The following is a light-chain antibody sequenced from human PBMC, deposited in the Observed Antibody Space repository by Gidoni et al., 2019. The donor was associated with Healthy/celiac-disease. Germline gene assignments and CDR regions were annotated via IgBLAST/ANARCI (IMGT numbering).Light chain of an antibody. Sequence: IQLTPSPSSLSASVGDRVTITCRASQSISSYLYWYQQKPGKAPKLLIYTASSLQSGVPSRFSGSGSGTDFTLTISSLQPEDFATYYCQQSYSTPYTFGQGTKLEIK. CDR3: QQSYSTPYT. J-gene: IGKJ2*01. V-gene: IGKV1-39*01. CDR1: QSISSY. CDR2: TAS.